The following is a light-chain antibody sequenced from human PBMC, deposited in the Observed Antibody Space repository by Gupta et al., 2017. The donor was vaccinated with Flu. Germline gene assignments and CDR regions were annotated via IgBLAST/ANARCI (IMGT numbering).Light chain of an antibody. V-gene: IGKV3-20*01. Sequence: EIVLTQSPGTLSLSPGERATLSCRASQSVSSSYLAWYQQKPGQAPRLLIYGASSRATGIPDRFSGSGSGTDFTRTISRLEPEDFAGYDCQQYDTFGGGTKVEIK. CDR2: GAS. CDR1: QSVSSSY. CDR3: QQYDT. J-gene: IGKJ4*01.